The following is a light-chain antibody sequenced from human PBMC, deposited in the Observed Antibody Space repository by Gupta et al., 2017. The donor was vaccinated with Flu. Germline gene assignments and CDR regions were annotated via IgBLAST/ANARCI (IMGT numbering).Light chain of an antibody. V-gene: IGLV3-1*01. CDR1: QLENKF. Sequence: SSELTPPPSVSVSLGQTASIPCSGAQLENKFVCWYQQRPGQSPVLVIHQDTRRPLGIPERFSGSNSGNTATLTIRGTQAVDEADYCCQAGDSSTRVFGTGTKVTVL. CDR2: QDT. J-gene: IGLJ1*01. CDR3: QAGDSSTRV.